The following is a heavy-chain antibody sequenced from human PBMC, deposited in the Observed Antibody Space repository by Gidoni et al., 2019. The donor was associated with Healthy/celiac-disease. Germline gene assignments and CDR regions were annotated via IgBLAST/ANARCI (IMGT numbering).Heavy chain of an antibody. D-gene: IGHD3-22*01. Sequence: QVQLQESGPGLVKPSETLSLTCTVSGGPISSYYWSWSRQPPGKGLEWIGYIYYSGSTNYNPSLKSRVTISVDTSKNQFSLKLSSVTAADTAVYYCARRYYYDSSGYLDYWGHGTLVTVSS. CDR2: IYYSGST. V-gene: IGHV4-59*01. J-gene: IGHJ4*01. CDR3: ARRYYYDSSGYLDY. CDR1: GGPISSYY.